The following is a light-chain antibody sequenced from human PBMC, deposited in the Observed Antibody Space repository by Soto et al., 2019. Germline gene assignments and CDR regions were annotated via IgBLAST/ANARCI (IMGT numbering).Light chain of an antibody. Sequence: DIQMTQSPSSLSASVGDRVTITCRASQTISSCLNWYQQKPGKAPKLMIYAASSLQSGVPSRFSGSGSGTDFTLIITRLQPEDFATYYCQQTFSTPRTFGQGTKVEIK. CDR1: QTISSC. CDR3: QQTFSTPRT. J-gene: IGKJ1*01. V-gene: IGKV1-39*01. CDR2: AAS.